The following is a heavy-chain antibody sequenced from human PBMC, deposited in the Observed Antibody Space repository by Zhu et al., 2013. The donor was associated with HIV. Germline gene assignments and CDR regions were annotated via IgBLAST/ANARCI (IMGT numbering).Heavy chain of an antibody. CDR1: GYIFTGYY. Sequence: QVQLVQSGAEVKKPGASVKVSCKASGYIFTGYYMHWVRQAPGQGLEWMGWINPNSGGTSYPQKFHGRVTMTRDTSISTAYLEVSRLRSDDTAVYYCAGPLNDFRSGLGYWGQGTLVTVSS. CDR2: INPNSGGT. D-gene: IGHD3-3*01. V-gene: IGHV1-2*02. J-gene: IGHJ4*02. CDR3: AGPLNDFRSGLGY.